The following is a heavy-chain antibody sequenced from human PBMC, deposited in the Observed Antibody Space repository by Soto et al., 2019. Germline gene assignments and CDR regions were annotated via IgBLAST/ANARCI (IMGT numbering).Heavy chain of an antibody. V-gene: IGHV3-11*01. CDR3: ARDSVLQILVVITSTGEYFQH. D-gene: IGHD3-22*01. CDR2: ISSSGSTI. Sequence: GGSLRLSCAASGFTFSDYYMSWIRQAPGKGLEWVSYISSSGSTIYYADSVKGRFTISRDNAKNSLYLQMNSLRAEDTAVYYCARDSVLQILVVITSTGEYFQHWGQGTLVTVSS. J-gene: IGHJ1*01. CDR1: GFTFSDYY.